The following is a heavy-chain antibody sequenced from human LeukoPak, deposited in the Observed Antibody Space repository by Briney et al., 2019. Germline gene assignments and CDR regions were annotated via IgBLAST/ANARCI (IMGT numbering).Heavy chain of an antibody. CDR1: GFAFSGRE. Sequence: QPGGSLRLSCSASGFAFSGREMAWVRQAPGKGLEWVSYISSNGKTILHAASVKGRITISRDNAKKSLYLQLGGLRVEDSAFYYCVRASYTGFDLHFDQWGQGTLVTVSS. J-gene: IGHJ4*02. V-gene: IGHV3-48*03. CDR2: ISSNGKTI. CDR3: VRASYTGFDLHFDQ. D-gene: IGHD5-12*01.